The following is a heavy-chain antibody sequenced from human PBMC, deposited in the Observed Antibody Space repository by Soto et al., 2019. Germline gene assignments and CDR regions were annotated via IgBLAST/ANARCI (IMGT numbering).Heavy chain of an antibody. CDR1: GFTFSSYA. D-gene: IGHD3-16*02. CDR2: ISGSGGST. V-gene: IGHV3-23*01. J-gene: IGHJ4*02. CDR3: AKDLFLGGTYDYIWGSYRKGAYFDY. Sequence: GGSLRLSCAASGFTFSSYAMSWVRQAPGKGLEWVSAISGSGGSTYYADSVKGRFTISRDNSKNTLYLQMNSLRAEDTAVYYCAKDLFLGGTYDYIWGSYRKGAYFDYWGQGTLVTVSS.